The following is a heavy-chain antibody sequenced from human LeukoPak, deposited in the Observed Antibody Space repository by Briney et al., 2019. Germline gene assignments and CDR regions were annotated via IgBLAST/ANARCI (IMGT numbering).Heavy chain of an antibody. Sequence: SETLSLTCTVSGGSITSYLWTWVRQPPGKGLEWIGYIYHSGTTNYNPSLKSRVTISVDTSKSQFSLRLSSVTAADTAVYYCAQKAPYSPGYSQDWGQGTLVTVSS. CDR3: AQKAPYSPGYSQD. D-gene: IGHD2-15*01. V-gene: IGHV4-59*01. J-gene: IGHJ1*01. CDR2: IYHSGTT. CDR1: GGSITSYL.